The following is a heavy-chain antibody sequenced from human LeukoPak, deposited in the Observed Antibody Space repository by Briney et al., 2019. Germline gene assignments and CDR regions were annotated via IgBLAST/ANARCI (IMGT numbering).Heavy chain of an antibody. CDR1: GYTFTGYY. CDR2: INPNSGGT. D-gene: IGHD6-19*01. J-gene: IGHJ6*02. Sequence: ASVKVSCKASGYTFTGYYMHWVRQAPGQGLEWMGWINPNSGGTNYAQKFQGWVTMTRDTSISTAYMELSRLRSDDTAVYYCARVSSGWYGYYYGMDVWGQGTTVTVSS. V-gene: IGHV1-2*04. CDR3: ARVSSGWYGYYYGMDV.